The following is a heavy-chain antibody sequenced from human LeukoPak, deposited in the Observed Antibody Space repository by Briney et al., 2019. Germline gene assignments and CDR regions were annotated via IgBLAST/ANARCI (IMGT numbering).Heavy chain of an antibody. V-gene: IGHV1-8*01. CDR1: GYTFTSYD. J-gene: IGHJ5*02. Sequence: ASVKVSCKASGYTFTSYDINWVRQATGQGLEWMGWMNPNSGNAGYAQKFQGRVTMTRNASISTAYMELSSLRSEDTAVYYCAREILGSWYKNWFDPWGQGTLVTVSS. D-gene: IGHD6-13*01. CDR2: MNPNSGNA. CDR3: AREILGSWYKNWFDP.